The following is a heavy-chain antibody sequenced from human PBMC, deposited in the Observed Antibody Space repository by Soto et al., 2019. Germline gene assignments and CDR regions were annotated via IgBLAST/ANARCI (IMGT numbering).Heavy chain of an antibody. J-gene: IGHJ4*02. CDR3: AKVFSQYTPLALFDY. Sequence: ESGGGLVRPGGSLRLSCAASGFTFSSYAMSWVRQAPGKGLECVSTISGSDGRTYSTDSVKGRFTISRDNSRNTAYLQMNSLRVEATSVYYCAKVFSQYTPLALFDYWGRGTLVNVAS. V-gene: IGHV3-23*01. CDR2: ISGSDGRT. D-gene: IGHD5-18*01. CDR1: GFTFSSYA.